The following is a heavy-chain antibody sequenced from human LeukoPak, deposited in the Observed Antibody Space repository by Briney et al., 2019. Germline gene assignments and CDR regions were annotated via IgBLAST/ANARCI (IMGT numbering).Heavy chain of an antibody. V-gene: IGHV4-39*01. Sequence: TSETLSLTCTVSGGSISSSSYYWGWIRQPPGKGLEWIGSIYYSGSTYYNPSLKSRVTISVDTSKNQFSLKLSSVTAADTAVYYCARHRYYYRSGSYYGAPYYMDVWGKGTTVTISS. CDR1: GGSISSSSYY. CDR3: ARHRYYYRSGSYYGAPYYMDV. J-gene: IGHJ6*03. CDR2: IYYSGST. D-gene: IGHD3-10*01.